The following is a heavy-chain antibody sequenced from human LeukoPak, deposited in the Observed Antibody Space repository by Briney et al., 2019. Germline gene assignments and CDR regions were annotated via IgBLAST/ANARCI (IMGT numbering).Heavy chain of an antibody. CDR3: TRVRIAAAGLGDY. Sequence: PRRSLRLSCTASGFTFGDYAMSWVRQAPGKGLEWVGFIRSKAYGGTTEYAASVKGRFTISRDDSKSIAYLQMNSLKTEDTAVCYCTRVRIAAAGLGDYWGQGTLVTVSS. V-gene: IGHV3-49*04. J-gene: IGHJ4*02. CDR1: GFTFGDYA. CDR2: IRSKAYGGTT. D-gene: IGHD6-13*01.